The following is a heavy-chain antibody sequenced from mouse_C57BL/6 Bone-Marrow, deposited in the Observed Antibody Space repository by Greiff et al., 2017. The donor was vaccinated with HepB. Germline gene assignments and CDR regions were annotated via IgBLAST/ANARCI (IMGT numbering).Heavy chain of an antibody. J-gene: IGHJ1*03. D-gene: IGHD1-1*01. CDR3: AGDRGRACYWYFGV. Sequence: EVKLQESGGGLVKPGGSLKLSCAASGFTFSSYAMSWVRQTPEKRLEWVATISDGGSYTYYPDNVKGRFTISRDNAKNNLYLQMSHLKSEDTAMYYCAGDRGRACYWYFGVWGTGTTITVSS. V-gene: IGHV5-4*01. CDR1: GFTFSSYA. CDR2: ISDGGSYT.